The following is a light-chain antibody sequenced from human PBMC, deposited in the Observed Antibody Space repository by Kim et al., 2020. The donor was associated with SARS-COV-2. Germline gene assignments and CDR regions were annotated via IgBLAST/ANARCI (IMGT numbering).Light chain of an antibody. V-gene: IGKV1-5*03. CDR1: QSISNY. Sequence: DIQMTQSPSTLSASVGDRVTITCRASQSISNYLAWYQQKPGEAPKFLVYKASSLESGVPSRFSGSGSGAEFTLTISSLQPDDFATYYCQQYNSHPWTFGQGTKVDIK. CDR3: QQYNSHPWT. J-gene: IGKJ1*01. CDR2: KAS.